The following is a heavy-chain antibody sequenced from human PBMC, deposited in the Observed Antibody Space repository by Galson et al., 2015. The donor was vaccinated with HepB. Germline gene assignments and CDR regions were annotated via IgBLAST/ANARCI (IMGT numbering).Heavy chain of an antibody. CDR2: ISYDGNNK. Sequence: SLRLSCAASGFTFTSYSMDWVRQAPGKGLEWVAVISYDGNNKYYADSVRGRFTISSDNSKNTLYLQMDSLRAEDTAVYYCARAPPNLNTVYYYYFYAMDVWGQGTTVTVSS. CDR1: GFTFTSYS. CDR3: ARAPPNLNTVYYYYFYAMDV. J-gene: IGHJ6*02. D-gene: IGHD2-2*02. V-gene: IGHV3-30*04.